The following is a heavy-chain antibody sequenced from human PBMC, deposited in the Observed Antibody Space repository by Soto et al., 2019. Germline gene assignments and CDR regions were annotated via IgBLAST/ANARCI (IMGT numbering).Heavy chain of an antibody. Sequence: QLQLQESGPGLVKPSETLSLTCTVSGGSISSTNYFWGWIRQPPGKGLEWIGNIYYSGNTYHNPSLKSRVTISVDTSKNQFSLKLNSVTAADTAVYYCARSRRSCALGGCFPTYMDVWDKGTTVTVSS. V-gene: IGHV4-39*01. D-gene: IGHD2-8*01. J-gene: IGHJ6*03. CDR1: GGSISSTNYF. CDR3: ARSRRSCALGGCFPTYMDV. CDR2: IYYSGNT.